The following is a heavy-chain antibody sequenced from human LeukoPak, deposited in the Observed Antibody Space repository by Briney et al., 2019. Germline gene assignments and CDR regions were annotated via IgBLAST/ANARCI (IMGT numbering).Heavy chain of an antibody. CDR3: ARPTWTNYMDV. Sequence: GVSLRLSCAASGFTFSTYEMNWVRQAPGKGLEWVSYISTSGTTIYYADSVKGRFTISRDNAKNSLYLQMNSLRAEDTAVFFCARPTWTNYMDVWGKGTAVTISS. D-gene: IGHD3/OR15-3a*01. J-gene: IGHJ6*03. V-gene: IGHV3-48*03. CDR2: ISTSGTTI. CDR1: GFTFSTYE.